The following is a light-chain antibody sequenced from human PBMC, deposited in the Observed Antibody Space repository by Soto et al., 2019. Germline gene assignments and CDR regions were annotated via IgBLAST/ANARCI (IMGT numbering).Light chain of an antibody. V-gene: IGLV1-40*01. CDR2: GNS. CDR1: SSNIGNDY. Sequence: QSVLTQPPSASGTPGQRVTISCSGSSSNIGNDYVHWYQQFPGTAPKVLIYGNSNRPSGVPDRFSGSKSGTSASLAITGLQAEDEADYYCQSYDSSLSVVFGGGTKLTVL. J-gene: IGLJ2*01. CDR3: QSYDSSLSVV.